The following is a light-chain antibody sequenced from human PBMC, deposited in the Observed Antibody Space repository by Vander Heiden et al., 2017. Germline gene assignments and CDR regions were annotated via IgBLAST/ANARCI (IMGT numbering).Light chain of an antibody. CDR3: QQYNSYSSLT. CDR2: DAS. CDR1: QSISSW. V-gene: IGKV1-5*01. J-gene: IGKJ4*01. Sequence: DIQMTQSPSTLSASVGDRVTITCRASQSISSWLAWYQQKPGKAPKLLIYDASSLEIGVPSRFSGSGSGTEFTLTIRSLQPDDFATYYCQQYNSYSSLTSGGWSKVEIK.